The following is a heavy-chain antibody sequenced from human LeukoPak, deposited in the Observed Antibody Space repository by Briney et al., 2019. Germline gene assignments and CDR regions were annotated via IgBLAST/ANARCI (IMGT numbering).Heavy chain of an antibody. V-gene: IGHV3-74*01. D-gene: IGHD3-10*01. CDR3: ARGLKSGGSGSYSNWFDP. Sequence: GGSLRLSCAASGFTFDDYGMSWVRQAPGKGLVWASRINSDGSSTSYADSVKGRFTISRDNAKNTLYLQMNSLRAEDTAVYYCARGLKSGGSGSYSNWFDPWGQGTLVTVSS. CDR2: INSDGSST. CDR1: GFTFDDYG. J-gene: IGHJ5*02.